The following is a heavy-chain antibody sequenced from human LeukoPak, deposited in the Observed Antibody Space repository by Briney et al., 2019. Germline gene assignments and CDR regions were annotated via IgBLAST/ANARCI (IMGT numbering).Heavy chain of an antibody. D-gene: IGHD3-10*01. V-gene: IGHV3-30*18. CDR2: ISYDGSNE. CDR1: GFTFSSYG. Sequence: GSLRFSCAASGFTFSSYGMHWVRQAPGKGLEWVAVISYDGSNEYYADSVKGRFTISRDNSKNTLYLQMNSLRAEDTAVYYCAKDCGVRGVIARYYYYGMDVWGQGTTVTVSS. CDR3: AKDCGVRGVIARYYYYGMDV. J-gene: IGHJ6*02.